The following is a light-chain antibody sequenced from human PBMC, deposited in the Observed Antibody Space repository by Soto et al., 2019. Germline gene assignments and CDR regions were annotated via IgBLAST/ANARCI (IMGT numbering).Light chain of an antibody. CDR3: QQYGSSGT. V-gene: IGKV3-20*01. CDR2: GAS. J-gene: IGKJ1*01. CDR1: QTVGTTY. Sequence: EVVLAQSPATLSLSPGERATLSCRASQTVGTTYLAWYQPKPGQAPRPPIYGASTRATGPPDRFSGRGGGAVFTITIRIVEHDFVAEYYRQQYGSSGTFGQGTKVDI.